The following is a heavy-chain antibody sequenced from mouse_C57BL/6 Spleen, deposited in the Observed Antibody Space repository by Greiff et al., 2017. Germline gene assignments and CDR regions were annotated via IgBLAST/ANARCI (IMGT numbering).Heavy chain of an antibody. CDR2: INPSRGYT. Sequence: VQLVESGAELAQPGASVTLSCKASGYTFTSYWMHWVKQRPGQGLEWIGYINPSRGYTKYNQKFKDKATLTANKSSSTAYMQLSSLTYEDSAVYYCAKTLYGSSYGFDYWGQGTTLTVSS. D-gene: IGHD1-1*01. CDR3: AKTLYGSSYGFDY. J-gene: IGHJ2*01. V-gene: IGHV1-7*01. CDR1: GYTFTSYW.